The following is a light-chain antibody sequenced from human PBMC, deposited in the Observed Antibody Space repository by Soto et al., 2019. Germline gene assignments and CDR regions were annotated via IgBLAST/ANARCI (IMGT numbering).Light chain of an antibody. J-gene: IGKJ1*01. CDR2: DTS. Sequence: EVVLTQSPATLSLSPGERATLSCRASQSVNRYLAWYQQKPGQAPRLLIYDTSNRATGIPDRFSGSGSGTDFTLTISRLEPEDFAVYYRQQYGSSPRTFGQGTKVDIK. V-gene: IGKV3-20*01. CDR3: QQYGSSPRT. CDR1: QSVNRY.